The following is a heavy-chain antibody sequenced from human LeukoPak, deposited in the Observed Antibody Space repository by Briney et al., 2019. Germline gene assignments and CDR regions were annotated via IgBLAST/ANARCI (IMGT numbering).Heavy chain of an antibody. J-gene: IGHJ3*02. CDR1: GYTFTSYY. CDR2: INPSGGST. V-gene: IGHV1-46*01. CDR3: ARARRLWFGELGDAFDI. D-gene: IGHD3-10*01. Sequence: GASVKVSCKASGYTFTSYYMHWVRQAPGQGLEWMGIINPSGGSTSYAQKFQGRVTMTRDMSTSTVYMELSSLRSEDTAVYYCARARRLWFGELGDAFDIWGQGTMVTVSS.